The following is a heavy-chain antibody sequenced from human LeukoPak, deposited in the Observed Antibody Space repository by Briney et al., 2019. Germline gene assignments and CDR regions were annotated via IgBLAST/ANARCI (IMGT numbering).Heavy chain of an antibody. D-gene: IGHD4-23*01. CDR2: ISSSGGSI. CDR1: GFTFSSSG. Sequence: GGSLRLSCAASGFTFSSSGMHWVRQAPGKGLEWVSYISSSGGSIYYADSVKGRFTISRDNAKNSLYLQMNTLRADDTAVYYCARASVVTSPFDYWGQGTLVTVSS. J-gene: IGHJ4*02. V-gene: IGHV3-48*04. CDR3: ARASVVTSPFDY.